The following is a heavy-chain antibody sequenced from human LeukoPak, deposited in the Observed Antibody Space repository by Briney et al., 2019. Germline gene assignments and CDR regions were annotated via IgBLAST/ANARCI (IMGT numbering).Heavy chain of an antibody. CDR3: AGEVPAAIGSDAFDI. D-gene: IGHD2-2*02. CDR1: GYTFTSYG. V-gene: IGHV1-18*01. CDR2: ISAYNGNT. J-gene: IGHJ3*02. Sequence: GASVKVSCKASGYTFTSYGISWVRQAPGQGLEWMGWISAYNGNTNYAQKLQGRVTMTTDTSTSTAYMELRSLRSDDTAVYYCAGEVPAAIGSDAFDIWGQGTMVTVSS.